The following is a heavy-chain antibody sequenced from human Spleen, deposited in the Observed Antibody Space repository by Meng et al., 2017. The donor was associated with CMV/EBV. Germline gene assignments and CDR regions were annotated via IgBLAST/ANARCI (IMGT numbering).Heavy chain of an antibody. D-gene: IGHD3-22*01. Sequence: SETLSLTCAVYGGSFSGYCWSWIRQPPGKGLEWIGEINHSGSTNYNPSLKSRVTISVDTSKNQFSLKLSSVTAADTAVYYCARAYYYDSFFQHWGQGTLVTVSS. CDR1: GGSFSGYC. CDR2: INHSGST. CDR3: ARAYYYDSFFQH. J-gene: IGHJ1*01. V-gene: IGHV4-34*01.